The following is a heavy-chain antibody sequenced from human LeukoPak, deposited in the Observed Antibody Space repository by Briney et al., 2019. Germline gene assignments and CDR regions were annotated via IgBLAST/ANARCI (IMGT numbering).Heavy chain of an antibody. J-gene: IGHJ4*02. CDR2: ISSSSSTI. Sequence: GGSLRLSCVASGFTFSSYSMNWVRQAPGKGLEWVSYISSSSSTIYYADSVKGRFTISRDNAKNSLYLQMNSLRAEDTAVYYCAREISNTMIVVVITGFDYWGQGTLVTVSS. CDR3: AREISNTMIVVVITGFDY. CDR1: GFTFSSYS. V-gene: IGHV3-48*04. D-gene: IGHD3-22*01.